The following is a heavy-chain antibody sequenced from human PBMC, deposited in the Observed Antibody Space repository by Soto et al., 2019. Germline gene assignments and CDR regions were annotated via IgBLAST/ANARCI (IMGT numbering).Heavy chain of an antibody. Sequence: PGESLKISCKGSGYSFTSYWIGWVRQMPGKGLEWMGIIYPGDSDTRYSPSFQGQVTISADKSISTAYLQWSSLKASDTAMYYCASVVPAARGGYRHNWLDPWGQGTLVTVSS. CDR1: GYSFTSYW. CDR2: IYPGDSDT. D-gene: IGHD2-2*01. CDR3: ASVVPAARGGYRHNWLDP. J-gene: IGHJ5*02. V-gene: IGHV5-51*01.